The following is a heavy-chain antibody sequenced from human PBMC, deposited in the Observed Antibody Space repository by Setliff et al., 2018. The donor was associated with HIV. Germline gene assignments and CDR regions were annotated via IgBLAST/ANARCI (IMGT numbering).Heavy chain of an antibody. J-gene: IGHJ6*03. CDR3: ARDREYMDV. CDR1: GYTFTSYG. V-gene: IGHV1-18*01. Sequence: ASVKVSCKASGYTFTSYGISWLRQAPGQGLEWMGWISAYNGDTQSTQRFQGRVTMTTDTSTNTAYMEVRSLRSDDTAVYYCARDREYMDVWGKGTTVTV. CDR2: ISAYNGDT.